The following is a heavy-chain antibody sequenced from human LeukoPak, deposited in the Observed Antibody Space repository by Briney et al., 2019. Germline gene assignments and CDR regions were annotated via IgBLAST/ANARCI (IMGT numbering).Heavy chain of an antibody. CDR1: GYTFTSYG. V-gene: IGHV1-18*01. J-gene: IGHJ4*02. CDR2: ISAYNGNT. Sequence: ASEKVSCKSSGYTFTSYGFSWVRQAPGQGLEWMGLISAYNGNTNYAQKLQGRVTMTTDTSTSTAYMELRSLRSDDTAVYYCARAEGAYLDYWGEGTLVTVSS. D-gene: IGHD2-21*01. CDR3: ARAEGAYLDY.